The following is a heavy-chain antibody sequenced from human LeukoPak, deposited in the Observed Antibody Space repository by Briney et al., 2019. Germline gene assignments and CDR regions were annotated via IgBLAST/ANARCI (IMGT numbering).Heavy chain of an antibody. CDR1: GFTFSSYA. D-gene: IGHD2-21*01. V-gene: IGHV3-23*01. J-gene: IGHJ4*02. CDR3: AKLNDWSFRTANFDS. Sequence: PGGSLRLSCAASGFTFSSYAMSWVRQAPGKRPEWVAAISGSGGNTYYAASVKGRFTISRDNSRNTLYLRINSLRAEDTAVYYCAKLNDWSFRTANFDSWGQGNLVTVSS. CDR2: ISGSGGNT.